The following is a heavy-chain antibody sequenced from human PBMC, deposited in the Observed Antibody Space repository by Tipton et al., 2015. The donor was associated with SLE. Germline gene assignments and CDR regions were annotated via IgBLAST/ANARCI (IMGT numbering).Heavy chain of an antibody. J-gene: IGHJ4*02. CDR3: ARGGASVLIRKCYFDS. CDR2: IYSTGSA. Sequence: TLSLTCTVSGGSIISYYWTLIRQPPGKGLEYIGNIYSTGSANYGPSLKSRVTISLDTSKNQFSLKLGSVTAADTAVYYCARGGASVLIRKCYFDSWGQGSLVTVSS. CDR1: GGSIISYY. V-gene: IGHV4-59*01. D-gene: IGHD2-8*01.